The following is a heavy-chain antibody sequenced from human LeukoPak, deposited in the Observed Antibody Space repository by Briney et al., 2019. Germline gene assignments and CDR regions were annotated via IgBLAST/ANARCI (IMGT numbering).Heavy chain of an antibody. CDR1: GFTFSSYG. CDR2: ISYDGSNK. CDR3: AKACSSTSCYGMDV. V-gene: IGHV3-30*18. D-gene: IGHD2-2*01. J-gene: IGHJ6*02. Sequence: PGGSLRLSCAASGFTFSSYGMHWVRQAPGKGLEWVAVISYDGSNKYYADSVKGRFTISSDNSKNTLYLKMNSMRAEDTAVYYCAKACSSTSCYGMDVWGQGTTVTVSS.